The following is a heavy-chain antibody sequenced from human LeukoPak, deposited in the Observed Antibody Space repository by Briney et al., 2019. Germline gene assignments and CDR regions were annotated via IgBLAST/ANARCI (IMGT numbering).Heavy chain of an antibody. Sequence: GGSLRLSCAASGLTFTTYWTSWVRQAPGKGLKWVANIKEDGSEKNYGDSVKGRFTIYRENANNSLNLQMNSLKAEDTAVYYCAREGLWVGLDSGKTRQAYWESWGQGTMVTVSS. D-gene: IGHD2-21*01. CDR2: IKEDGSEK. J-gene: IGHJ3*01. CDR1: GLTFTTYW. V-gene: IGHV3-7*04. CDR3: AREGLWVGLDSGKTRQAYWES.